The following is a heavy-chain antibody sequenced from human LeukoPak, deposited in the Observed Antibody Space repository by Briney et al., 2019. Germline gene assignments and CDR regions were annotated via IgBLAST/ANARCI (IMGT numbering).Heavy chain of an antibody. V-gene: IGHV1-69*05. CDR3: AREESRGYCSSTSCPGPFDY. J-gene: IGHJ4*02. D-gene: IGHD2-2*01. Sequence: GASVKVSCKASGGTFSSYAISWVRQAPGQGLEWMGGIIPIFGTANYAQKFQGRVTMTRDTSTSTVYMELSSLRSEDTAVYYCAREESRGYCSSTSCPGPFDYWGQGTLVTVSS. CDR2: IIPIFGTA. CDR1: GGTFSSYA.